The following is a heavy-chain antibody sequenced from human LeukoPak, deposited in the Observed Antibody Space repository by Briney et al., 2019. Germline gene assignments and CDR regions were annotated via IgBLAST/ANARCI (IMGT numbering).Heavy chain of an antibody. CDR3: ARGAPYYYDSSGYLFDY. D-gene: IGHD3-22*01. Sequence: PLETLSLTCTVSGGSINSYYWSWIRQPPGKGLEWIGYIYYSGSTNYNPSLKSRVTISVDTSKNHFSLKLSSVTAADTAVYYCARGAPYYYDSSGYLFDYWGQGTLVTVSS. CDR2: IYYSGST. CDR1: GGSINSYY. V-gene: IGHV4-59*01. J-gene: IGHJ4*02.